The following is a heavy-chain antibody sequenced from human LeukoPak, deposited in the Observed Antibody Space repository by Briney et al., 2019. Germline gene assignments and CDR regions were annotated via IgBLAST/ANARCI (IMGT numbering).Heavy chain of an antibody. J-gene: IGHJ5*02. CDR1: GGSMSGLH. D-gene: IGHD5-24*01. V-gene: IGHV4-59*11. CDR3: AKGDGYNPS. Sequence: SETLSLTCTVSGGSMSGLHWSWIRQPPGKGLAWIGYISYSGNTNYNPSLKSRVTISVETSKNQFSLNLNSMTAADTAIYYCAKGDGYNPSWGQGTLVTVSS. CDR2: ISYSGNT.